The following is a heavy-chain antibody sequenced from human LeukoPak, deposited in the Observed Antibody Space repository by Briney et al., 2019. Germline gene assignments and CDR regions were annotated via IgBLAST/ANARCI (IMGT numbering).Heavy chain of an antibody. CDR3: AKTAITYCGGDCYFDF. Sequence: GGSLRLSCAASGFTFSSYGMHWVRQAPGKGLEWVAVISYDGSNKYYADSVKGRFTISRDNSKNTLHLQMNSLSAEDTAVYYCAKTAITYCGGDCYFDFWGQGTLVTVSS. J-gene: IGHJ4*02. D-gene: IGHD2-21*02. CDR1: GFTFSSYG. V-gene: IGHV3-30*18. CDR2: ISYDGSNK.